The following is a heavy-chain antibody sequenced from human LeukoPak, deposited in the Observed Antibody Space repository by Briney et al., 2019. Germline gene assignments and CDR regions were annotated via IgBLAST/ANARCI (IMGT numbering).Heavy chain of an antibody. V-gene: IGHV1-18*01. CDR3: ARVPNSRYTGYNSGWYLDY. CDR1: GYTFTSYG. J-gene: IGHJ4*02. Sequence: ASVKVSCKASGYTFTSYGISWVRQAPGQGLEWMGWISAYNGNTNYAQKLQGRVTMTTDTSTSTAYMELRSLRSDDTAVYYCARVPNSRYTGYNSGWYLDYWGQGTLVTVSS. D-gene: IGHD6-19*01. CDR2: ISAYNGNT.